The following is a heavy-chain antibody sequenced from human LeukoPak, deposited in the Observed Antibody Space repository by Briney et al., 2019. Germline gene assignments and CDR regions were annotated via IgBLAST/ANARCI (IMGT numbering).Heavy chain of an antibody. J-gene: IGHJ4*02. Sequence: GGSLRLSCAASGFTFSSYDMSWVRQAPGKGLEWVSAISDSGGSTYDADSVKGRFTVSRDNSKNTLYLPMNRLRAEETAVYYCAKEVTDTGRYYCQYWGQGPLVTVSS. D-gene: IGHD3-22*01. CDR3: AKEVTDTGRYYCQY. V-gene: IGHV3-23*01. CDR1: GFTFSSYD. CDR2: ISDSGGST.